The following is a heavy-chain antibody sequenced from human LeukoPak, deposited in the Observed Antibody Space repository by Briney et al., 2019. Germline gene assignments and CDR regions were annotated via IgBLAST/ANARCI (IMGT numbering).Heavy chain of an antibody. CDR1: GFTFDDYG. D-gene: IGHD4-17*01. CDR3: ARLPPDDYGDYYYFDY. CDR2: INWNGGNT. Sequence: GGSLRLSCAASGFTFDDYGMNWVRQAPGEGLEWVSGINWNGGNTNYADSVKGRFTISRDNAKNSLYLQMNSLRAEDTALYYCARLPPDDYGDYYYFDYWGQGTLVTVSS. J-gene: IGHJ4*02. V-gene: IGHV3-20*04.